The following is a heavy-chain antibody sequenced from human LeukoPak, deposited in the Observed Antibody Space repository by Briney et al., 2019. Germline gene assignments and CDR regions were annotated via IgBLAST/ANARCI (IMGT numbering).Heavy chain of an antibody. CDR2: IRYDGSNK. CDR1: GFTFSSYG. CDR3: AKVTQSWGTGYYTLGY. J-gene: IGHJ4*02. D-gene: IGHD3/OR15-3a*01. Sequence: PGGSLRLSCAASGFTFSSYGMHWVRQAPGKGLEWVAFIRYDGSNKYYADSVKGRFTISRDNSKNTLYLQMNSLRAEDTAVYYCAKVTQSWGTGYYTLGYWGQGTLVTVSS. V-gene: IGHV3-30*02.